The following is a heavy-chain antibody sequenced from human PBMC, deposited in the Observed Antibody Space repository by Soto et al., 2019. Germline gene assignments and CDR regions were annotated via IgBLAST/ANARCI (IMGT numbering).Heavy chain of an antibody. V-gene: IGHV4-4*07. CDR2: IFSSGST. J-gene: IGHJ4*02. CDR1: GGSINTFY. D-gene: IGHD5-12*01. Sequence: SETLSLTCTASGGSINTFYWSWVRQPAGKGLEWIGRIFSSGSTSFNPSLESRVAVSVDMSKNHFSLNLSSVTAADMAVYYCAREGSYSAYNFAHGIQLWSFDFWGQGALVTVSS. CDR3: AREGSYSAYNFAHGIQLWSFDF.